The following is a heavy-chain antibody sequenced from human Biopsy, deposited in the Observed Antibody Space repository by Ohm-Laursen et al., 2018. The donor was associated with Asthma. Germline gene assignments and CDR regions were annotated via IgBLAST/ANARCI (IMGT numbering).Heavy chain of an antibody. Sequence: GASVKVSCKVSGYTFTSYGISWVRQAPGQGLEWMGWISAYNGNTNYAQKFQGRVTITADESTSTAYMELTSLRKEDTAVYYCARGGYYGDRRHHNGLDVWGQGTTVTVSS. D-gene: IGHD4-17*01. CDR1: GYTFTSYG. CDR3: ARGGYYGDRRHHNGLDV. V-gene: IGHV1-18*04. CDR2: ISAYNGNT. J-gene: IGHJ6*02.